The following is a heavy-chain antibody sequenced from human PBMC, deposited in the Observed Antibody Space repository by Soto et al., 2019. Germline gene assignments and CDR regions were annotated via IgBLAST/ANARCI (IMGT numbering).Heavy chain of an antibody. V-gene: IGHV1-8*01. CDR2: MNPNSGNT. J-gene: IGHJ4*02. D-gene: IGHD3-3*01. CDR3: ARVRQRSGYYVLRY. CDR1: GYTFTSYD. Sequence: WASVKVSCKASGYTFTSYDINWVRQATGQGLEWMGWMNPNSGNTGYAQKFQGRVTMTRNTSISTAYMELSSLRSEDTAVYYCARVRQRSGYYVLRYWGQGTLVTVSS.